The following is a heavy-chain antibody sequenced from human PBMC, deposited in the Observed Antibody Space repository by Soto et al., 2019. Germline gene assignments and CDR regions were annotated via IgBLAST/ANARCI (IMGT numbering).Heavy chain of an antibody. Sequence: ASVKVSCKTSGYNFNNHGISWVRQAPGQGPQWMGWISPQNGDRKYAQTFQGRVSMTTDRSASTAYMELTSLKIDDTAVYYCARDRYESSGPPLYWGQGTLVTVSS. V-gene: IGHV1-18*04. J-gene: IGHJ4*02. D-gene: IGHD3-22*01. CDR3: ARDRYESSGPPLY. CDR2: ISPQNGDR. CDR1: GYNFNNHG.